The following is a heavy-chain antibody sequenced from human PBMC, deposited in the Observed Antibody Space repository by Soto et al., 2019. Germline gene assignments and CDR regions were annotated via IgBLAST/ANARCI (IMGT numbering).Heavy chain of an antibody. J-gene: IGHJ4*02. CDR3: ARDQGIMCVGY. Sequence: EVQVVESGGGLVKPGGSLRLSCAASGFTFSSYSMNWVRQAPGKGLEWVSSISSSSSYIYYADSVKGRFTISRDNAKNSVYLQMNSLRAEDRAVYYCARDQGIMCVGYWGQGTLVTVSS. CDR2: ISSSSSYI. D-gene: IGHD3-16*01. V-gene: IGHV3-21*01. CDR1: GFTFSSYS.